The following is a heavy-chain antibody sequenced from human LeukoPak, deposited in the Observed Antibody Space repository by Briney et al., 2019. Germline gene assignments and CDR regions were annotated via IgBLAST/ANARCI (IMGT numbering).Heavy chain of an antibody. Sequence: GRSLRLSCAASGFTFDDYAMHWVRQVPGKGLEWVSGISWNSVGIGYADSLKGRFTISRDNAKNSLYLRMNSLRAEDTAFYHCVKDRTASSGSFDFWGQGTLVTVSS. CDR1: GFTFDDYA. V-gene: IGHV3-9*01. CDR2: ISWNSVGI. D-gene: IGHD3-22*01. J-gene: IGHJ4*02. CDR3: VKDRTASSGSFDF.